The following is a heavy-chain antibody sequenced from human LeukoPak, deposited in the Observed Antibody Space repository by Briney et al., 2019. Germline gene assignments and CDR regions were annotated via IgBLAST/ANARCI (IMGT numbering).Heavy chain of an antibody. V-gene: IGHV4-34*01. D-gene: IGHD3-3*01. Sequence: SETLSLTCAVYGGSFSGYYWSWIRQPPGKGLEWVGEINHSGSTNYNPSLKSRVTISVETSKNQFSLKLSSVTAADTAVYYCARPFGVVTPNWFDPSGQGTLVTVSS. CDR1: GGSFSGYY. CDR3: ARPFGVVTPNWFDP. J-gene: IGHJ5*02. CDR2: INHSGST.